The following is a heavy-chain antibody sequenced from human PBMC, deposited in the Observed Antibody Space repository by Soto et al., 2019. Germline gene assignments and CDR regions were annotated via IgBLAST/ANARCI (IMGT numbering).Heavy chain of an antibody. J-gene: IGHJ6*02. V-gene: IGHV4-59*01. CDR3: ARDEKDYYDSSGPVYYYYGMDV. CDR2: IYYSGST. D-gene: IGHD3-22*01. Sequence: SETLSLTCTVSGGSISSYYWSWIRQPPGKGLEWIGYIYYSGSTNYNPSLKSRVTISVDTSKNQFSLKLSSVTAADTAVYYCARDEKDYYDSSGPVYYYYGMDVWGQGTTVTVSS. CDR1: GGSISSYY.